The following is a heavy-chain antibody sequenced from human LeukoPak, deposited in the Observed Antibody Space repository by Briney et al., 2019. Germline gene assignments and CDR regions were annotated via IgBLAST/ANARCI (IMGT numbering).Heavy chain of an antibody. Sequence: GGSLRLSCTAPGFTFSSYAMSWVRQAPGKGLEWVSGMSCSGGSTYYADSVKGRFTISRDNSKNTLYLQMNSLRAEDTAVYYCAKDRVGYYDSSGYYLPAEYFQDWGQGTLVTVSS. D-gene: IGHD3-22*01. CDR3: AKDRVGYYDSSGYYLPAEYFQD. V-gene: IGHV3-23*01. CDR1: GFTFSSYA. J-gene: IGHJ1*01. CDR2: MSCSGGST.